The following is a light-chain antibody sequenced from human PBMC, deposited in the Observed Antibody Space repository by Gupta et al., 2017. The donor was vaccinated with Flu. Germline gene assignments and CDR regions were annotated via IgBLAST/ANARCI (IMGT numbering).Light chain of an antibody. J-gene: IGKJ3*01. CDR1: QSVGRNY. Sequence: IVLTQSPGTLSLSPGESATLSCRASQSVGRNYLAWYQQKPGQAPRLLIYGASSRATGIPDRFSGSGSGTDFTLTISRVEPEDFAVYYCQQYDGSCTFGPGTHVDIK. CDR3: QQYDGSCT. CDR2: GAS. V-gene: IGKV3-20*01.